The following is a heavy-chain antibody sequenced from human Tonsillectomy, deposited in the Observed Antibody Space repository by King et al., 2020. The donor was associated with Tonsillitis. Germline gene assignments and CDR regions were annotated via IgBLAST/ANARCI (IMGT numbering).Heavy chain of an antibody. V-gene: IGHV4-34*01. CDR1: GGSLRHDY. J-gene: IGHJ2*01. Sequence: QVQLQQWGAGLLKPSETLSLICGVYGGSLRHDYWTWIRQPPGKGLEWIGEIDHRGSATYNPSLKSRVTIPVDTSKDQFSLKLPSVTAADTAVYFCARGRGVTVRRRYFDLWGPGTPVTVSS. CDR2: IDHRGSA. D-gene: IGHD2/OR15-2a*01. CDR3: ARGRGVTVRRRYFDL.